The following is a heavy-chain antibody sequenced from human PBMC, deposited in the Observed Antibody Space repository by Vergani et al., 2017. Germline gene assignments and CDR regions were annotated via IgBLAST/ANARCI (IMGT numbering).Heavy chain of an antibody. CDR3: ASNPRWPDYYYYYMDV. J-gene: IGHJ6*03. CDR2: IKSDGSIT. V-gene: IGHV3-74*03. CDR1: GFSFNSYW. Sequence: DVHLAESGGGFFQPGGSLRLSCSASGFSFNSYWMHWVRQVPGKGLLWVSRIKSDGSITAYADSVKGRFTISRDNSKNTLYLQMNSLRAEDTAVYYCASNPRWPDYYYYYMDVWGKGTTVTVSS. D-gene: IGHD4-23*01.